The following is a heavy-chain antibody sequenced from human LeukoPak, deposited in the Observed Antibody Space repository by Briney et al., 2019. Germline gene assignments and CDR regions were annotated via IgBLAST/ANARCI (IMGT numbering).Heavy chain of an antibody. CDR3: ASKGIAAAGTIDY. D-gene: IGHD6-13*01. Sequence: SETLSLTCTVSGGSISSYYWSWIRQPPGKGLEWIGYIYYSGSTTYNPSLTSRVTISVDTSKDQFPLKLSSVTAADTAVYYCASKGIAAAGTIDYWGQGTLVTVSS. V-gene: IGHV4-59*01. CDR2: IYYSGST. CDR1: GGSISSYY. J-gene: IGHJ4*02.